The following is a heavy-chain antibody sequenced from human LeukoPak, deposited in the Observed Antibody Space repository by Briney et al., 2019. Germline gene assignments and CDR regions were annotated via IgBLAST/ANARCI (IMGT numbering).Heavy chain of an antibody. CDR3: ARSAANTNFDY. J-gene: IGHJ4*02. V-gene: IGHV4-59*01. CDR1: GGSFSGYY. Sequence: SETLSLTCAVYGGSFSGYYWSWIRQPPGKGLEWIGYIYYSGSTNYNPSLKSRVTISVDTSKNQFSLKLSSVTAADTAVYYCARSAANTNFDYWGQGTLVTVSS. D-gene: IGHD6-25*01. CDR2: IYYSGST.